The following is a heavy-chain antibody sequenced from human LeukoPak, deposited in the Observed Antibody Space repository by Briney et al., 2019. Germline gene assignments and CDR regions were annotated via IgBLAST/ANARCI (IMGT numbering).Heavy chain of an antibody. D-gene: IGHD6-19*01. CDR3: ARVGYMYEQWLGY. CDR2: INPNSGGT. J-gene: IGHJ4*02. V-gene: IGHV1-2*02. Sequence: ASVKVSCKASGSTFTGYYMNWVRHAPGQGLEWMGWINPNSGGTNYAQKFQGRVTMTRDTSISTVYMELSRLRSDDTAVYYCARVGYMYEQWLGYWGQGTLVTVSS. CDR1: GSTFTGYY.